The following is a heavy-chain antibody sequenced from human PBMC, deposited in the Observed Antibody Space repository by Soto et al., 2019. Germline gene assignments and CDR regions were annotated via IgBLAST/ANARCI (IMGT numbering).Heavy chain of an antibody. CDR1: GGSFSGYY. V-gene: IGHV4-34*01. CDR3: ARARITIFGVVIKQGGNYFDY. CDR2: INHSGST. Sequence: SETLSLTCAVYGGSFSGYYWSWIRQPPGKGLEWIGEINHSGSTNYNPSLKSRVTISVDTSKNQFSLKLSSVTAADTAVYYCARARITIFGVVIKQGGNYFDYWGQGTLVTVSS. J-gene: IGHJ4*02. D-gene: IGHD3-3*01.